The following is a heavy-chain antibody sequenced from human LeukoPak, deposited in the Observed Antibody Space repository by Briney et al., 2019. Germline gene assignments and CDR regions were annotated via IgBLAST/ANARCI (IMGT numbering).Heavy chain of an antibody. Sequence: GASVKVSSKASGYTFTSYDINWVRQATGQGLEWMGWMNPNSGNTGYAQKFQGRVTMTRNTSISTAYMELSSLRSEDTAVYYCARGRIAAAGTRGTDYWGQGALVTVSS. CDR1: GYTFTSYD. V-gene: IGHV1-8*01. D-gene: IGHD6-13*01. CDR2: MNPNSGNT. J-gene: IGHJ4*02. CDR3: ARGRIAAAGTRGTDY.